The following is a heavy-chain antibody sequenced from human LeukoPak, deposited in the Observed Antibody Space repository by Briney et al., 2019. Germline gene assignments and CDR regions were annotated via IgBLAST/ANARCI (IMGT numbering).Heavy chain of an antibody. V-gene: IGHV3-72*01. CDR1: GFTFSDYY. CDR2: IRNKAKGYTT. Sequence: GGSLTLSCAVSGFTFSDYYMDWVRQAPGKGLEWVGRIRNKAKGYTTEYAASVKGRFTNSRDDSKNSLYLQMNSLKTEDTAVYYCARGFNGLDSKVGENWGQGTLVTVSS. CDR3: ARGFNGLDSKVGEN. D-gene: IGHD1-26*01. J-gene: IGHJ4*02.